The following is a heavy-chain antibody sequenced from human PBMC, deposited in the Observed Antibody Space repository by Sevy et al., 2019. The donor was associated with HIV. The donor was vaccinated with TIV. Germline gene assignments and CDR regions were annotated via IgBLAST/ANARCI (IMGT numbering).Heavy chain of an antibody. Sequence: GGSLRLSCAASGFTFSNYAMHWVRQAPGKGLEWVAGITYDGTTRYYEDPVKGQFTISRDKSKNTLFLQMNSMRAEDTVIYCCAKDFYSYASSGLFGYWGQGTLVTVSS. J-gene: IGHJ4*03. D-gene: IGHD3-22*01. CDR3: AKDFYSYASSGLFGY. V-gene: IGHV3-30*18. CDR2: ITYDGTTR. CDR1: GFTFSNYA.